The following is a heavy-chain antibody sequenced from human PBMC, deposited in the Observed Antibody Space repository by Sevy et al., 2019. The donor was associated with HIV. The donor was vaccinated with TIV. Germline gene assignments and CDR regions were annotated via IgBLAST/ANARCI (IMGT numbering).Heavy chain of an antibody. Sequence: ASVKVSCKASGYTFTSYGISWVRQAPGQGLEWMGWISAYNGNTNYAQKLQGRVTMTTDTSTSTAYMELRSPRSDDTAVYYCARERVYCSGGSCYRDFLDYWGQGTLVTVSS. D-gene: IGHD2-15*01. J-gene: IGHJ4*02. V-gene: IGHV1-18*01. CDR3: ARERVYCSGGSCYRDFLDY. CDR2: ISAYNGNT. CDR1: GYTFTSYG.